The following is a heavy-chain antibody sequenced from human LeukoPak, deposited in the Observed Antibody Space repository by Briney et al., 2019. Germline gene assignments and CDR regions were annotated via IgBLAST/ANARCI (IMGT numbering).Heavy chain of an antibody. D-gene: IGHD2-15*01. Sequence: GGSLRLSCAASGFLVGDFWMTWVRQAPGKGLEWVANIREDAEKKYYVDSVKGRFAISRDNSKNSVYLQMNSLRAEDTAMYFCARDTSPCDCSDCWDALDIWGPGTMVTVAS. CDR1: GFLVGDFW. J-gene: IGHJ3*02. CDR2: IREDAEKK. V-gene: IGHV3-7*01. CDR3: ARDTSPCDCSDCWDALDI.